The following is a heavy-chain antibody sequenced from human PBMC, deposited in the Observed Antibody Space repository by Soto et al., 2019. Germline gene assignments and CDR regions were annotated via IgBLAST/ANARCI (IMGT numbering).Heavy chain of an antibody. D-gene: IGHD6-13*01. CDR2: ISGSDST. Sequence: PGVSXRLSCSASVFTFISYSINVFRQAPGKGLEWVSSISGSDSTYYADSVKGRFKISRDNSKNTLYLQMNSLRAEDTAVYYCAKDLIGASNEGEQWGKGTLVT. J-gene: IGHJ4*02. CDR3: AKDLIGASNEGEQ. CDR1: VFTFISYS. V-gene: IGHV3-23*01.